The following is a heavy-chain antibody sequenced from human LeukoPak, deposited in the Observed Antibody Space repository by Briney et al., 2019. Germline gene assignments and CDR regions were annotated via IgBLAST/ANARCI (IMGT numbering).Heavy chain of an antibody. Sequence: SQTLSLTCTVSGGSISSGGYYWSWIRQHPGKGRDWIGYIYYSGSTYYNPSLKSRITISVDTSKNQFSLKLSSVTAADTAVYYCAREKTAYYYDSSGYSEGAFDIWGQGTMVTVSS. CDR3: AREKTAYYYDSSGYSEGAFDI. D-gene: IGHD3-22*01. V-gene: IGHV4-31*03. CDR1: GGSISSGGYY. J-gene: IGHJ3*02. CDR2: IYYSGST.